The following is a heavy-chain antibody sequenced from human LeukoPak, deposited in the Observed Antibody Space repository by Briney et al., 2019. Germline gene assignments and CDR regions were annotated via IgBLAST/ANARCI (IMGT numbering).Heavy chain of an antibody. CDR2: IYYSGST. CDR1: GGSISSYY. V-gene: IGHV4-59*01. Sequence: SETLSFTCTVSGGSISSYYWSWIRQPPGKGLEWIGYIYYSGSTNYNPSLKSRVTISVDTSKNQFSLKLSSVTAADTAVYYCARSAWVDTAMVTDYYYYMDVWGKGTTVTVSS. D-gene: IGHD5-18*01. CDR3: ARSAWVDTAMVTDYYYYMDV. J-gene: IGHJ6*03.